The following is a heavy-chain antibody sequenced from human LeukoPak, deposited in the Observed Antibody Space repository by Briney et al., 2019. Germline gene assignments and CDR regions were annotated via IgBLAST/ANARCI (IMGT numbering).Heavy chain of an antibody. CDR3: ARLDCGGDCYTGFDY. V-gene: IGHV1-69*04. CDR2: IMPILGIA. CDR1: GGTFSSYA. J-gene: IGHJ4*02. Sequence: GASVKVSCKASGGTFSSYAISWVRQAPGQGLEWMGRIMPILGIANYAQKFQGRVTITADKSTSTAYMELSSLRSEDTAVYYCARLDCGGDCYTGFDYWGQGTLVTVSS. D-gene: IGHD2-21*02.